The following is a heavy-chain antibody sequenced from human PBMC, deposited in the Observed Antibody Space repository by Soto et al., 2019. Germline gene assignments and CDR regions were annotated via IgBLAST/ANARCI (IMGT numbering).Heavy chain of an antibody. D-gene: IGHD3-3*01. Sequence: SETLSLTCAVYGGSISSYYWSWIRQPPGKGLEWIGYIYYSGSTNYNPSLKSRVTISVDTSKNQFSLKLSSVTAADTAVYYCARESYDFWSGYYSPYYYYYYMDVWGKGTTVTVSS. CDR1: GGSISSYY. J-gene: IGHJ6*03. V-gene: IGHV4-59*01. CDR2: IYYSGST. CDR3: ARESYDFWSGYYSPYYYYYYMDV.